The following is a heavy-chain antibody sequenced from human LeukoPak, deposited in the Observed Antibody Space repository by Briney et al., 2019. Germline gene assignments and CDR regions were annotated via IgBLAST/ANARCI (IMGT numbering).Heavy chain of an antibody. V-gene: IGHV3-7*01. CDR1: RFTFSSYW. CDR2: IKQDGSEK. CDR3: ARSLSEEWFGDPIDY. J-gene: IGHJ4*02. D-gene: IGHD3-10*01. Sequence: GGSLRLSCAASRFTFSSYWMSWVRQAPGKGLEWVANIKQDGSEKYYVDSVKGRFTISRDNAKNSLYLQMNSLRAEDTAVYYCARSLSEEWFGDPIDYWGQGTLVTVSS.